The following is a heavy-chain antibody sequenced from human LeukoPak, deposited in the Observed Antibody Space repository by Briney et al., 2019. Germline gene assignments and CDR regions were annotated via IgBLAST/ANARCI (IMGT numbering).Heavy chain of an antibody. Sequence: GASVKVSCKTSGYTFTYYVISWVRQAPGQGLEWMGWINAYNGNTNDAQKFQGRVTMTTDTSTSTAYMELRSLRSDDTAVYYCARGVKPYDYWGQGTPVSVSS. J-gene: IGHJ4*02. V-gene: IGHV1-18*01. CDR3: ARGVKPYDY. CDR1: GYTFTYYV. D-gene: IGHD2-21*01. CDR2: INAYNGNT.